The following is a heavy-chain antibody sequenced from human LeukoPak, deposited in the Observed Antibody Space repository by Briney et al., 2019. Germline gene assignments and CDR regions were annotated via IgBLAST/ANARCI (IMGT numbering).Heavy chain of an antibody. V-gene: IGHV1-8*01. J-gene: IGHJ6*02. CDR1: GYTFTSYD. CDR3: ARGPSGYSSSRHYYYYGMDV. CDR2: MNPNSGNT. D-gene: IGHD6-13*01. Sequence: ASVKVSCKASGYTFTSYDINWVRQATGQGLEWMGWMNPNSGNTGYAQRFQGRVTMTRNTSISTAYMELSSLRSEDTAVYYCARGPSGYSSSRHYYYYGMDVWGQGTTVTVSS.